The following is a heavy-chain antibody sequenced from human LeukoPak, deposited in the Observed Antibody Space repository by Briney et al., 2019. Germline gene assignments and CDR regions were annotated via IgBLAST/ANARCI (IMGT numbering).Heavy chain of an antibody. CDR1: GGSISSYY. CDR3: ARAARGGDYAFDY. CDR2: IYYSGST. J-gene: IGHJ4*02. D-gene: IGHD4-17*01. Sequence: SETLSLTCTVSGGSISSYYWSWIRQPPGKGLEWIGYIYYSGSTNYNPSLKSRVTISVDTSKNQFSLKLSSVTAADTAVYYCARAARGGDYAFDYWGQGTLVTVPS. V-gene: IGHV4-59*01.